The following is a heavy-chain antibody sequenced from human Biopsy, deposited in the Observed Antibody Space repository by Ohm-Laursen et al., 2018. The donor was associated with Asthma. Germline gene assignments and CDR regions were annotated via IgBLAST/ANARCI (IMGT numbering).Heavy chain of an antibody. CDR2: ISSLSRYI. D-gene: IGHD3-10*01. V-gene: IGHV3-21*01. CDR1: GFDLRDYT. Sequence: SLRLFCTAFGFDLRDYTMNWVRQAPGKGLEWVASISSLSRYIYHATSLRGRFTISRDNAKRSLYLQMDSLRGDDTAVYYCSRDFTIGSGSPFHFWGRGTLVTVSS. CDR3: SRDFTIGSGSPFHF. J-gene: IGHJ4*02.